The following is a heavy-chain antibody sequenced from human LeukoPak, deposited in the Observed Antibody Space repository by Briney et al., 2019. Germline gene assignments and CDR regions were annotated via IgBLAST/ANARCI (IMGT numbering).Heavy chain of an antibody. CDR1: GYSFTSYW. CDR3: ARIEDVLRYFDWFTSNSYYFDY. CDR2: IYPGDSDT. D-gene: IGHD3-9*01. J-gene: IGHJ4*02. V-gene: IGHV5-51*01. Sequence: GESLKISCKGSGYSFTSYWIGWVRQMPGKGLERMGIIYPGDSDTRYSPSFQGQVTISADKSISTAYLQWSSLKASDTAMYYCARIEDVLRYFDWFTSNSYYFDYWGQGTLVTVSS.